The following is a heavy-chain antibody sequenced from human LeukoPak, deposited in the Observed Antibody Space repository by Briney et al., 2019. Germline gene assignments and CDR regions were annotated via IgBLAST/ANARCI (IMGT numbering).Heavy chain of an antibody. V-gene: IGHV3-74*01. CDR2: IKSDGGTT. CDR3: ARDTSSYFDY. Sequence: PGGSLRLSCAAPGFAFSSNWMHWVRQAPGKGLVWVAGIKSDGGTTNYADSVKGRFTISRDNAKNTLFLQMDSLRAEYTAVYFCARDTSSYFDYWGQGTLVTVSS. J-gene: IGHJ4*02. D-gene: IGHD3-22*01. CDR1: GFAFSSNW.